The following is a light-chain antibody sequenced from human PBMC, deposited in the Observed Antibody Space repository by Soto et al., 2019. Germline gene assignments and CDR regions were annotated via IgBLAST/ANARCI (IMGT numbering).Light chain of an antibody. CDR2: EVS. CDR3: SSYPSISTG. CDR1: SSDVGGYNY. J-gene: IGLJ2*01. V-gene: IGLV2-14*01. Sequence: QSALTQPASVSGSPGQSITISCTGTSSDVGGYNYVSWYQQHPGKAPKLMIYEVSNRPSGVSNRFSGSKSGNTASLTISGLQAEDEADYYCSSYPSISTGFGGGTKLTVL.